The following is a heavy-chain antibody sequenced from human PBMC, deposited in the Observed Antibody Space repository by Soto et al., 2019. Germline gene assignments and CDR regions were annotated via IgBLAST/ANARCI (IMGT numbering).Heavy chain of an antibody. CDR3: ARDGTPAAGTTPYYYYGMDV. J-gene: IGHJ6*02. CDR2: IYHSGST. CDR1: GYSISSGYY. V-gene: IGHV4-38-2*02. D-gene: IGHD6-13*01. Sequence: SETLSLTCAVSGYSISSGYYWGWIRQPPGKGLEWIGSIYHSGSTYNNPSLKSRVTISVDTSKNQFSLKLSSVTAADTAVYYCARDGTPAAGTTPYYYYGMDVWGQGTTVTVSS.